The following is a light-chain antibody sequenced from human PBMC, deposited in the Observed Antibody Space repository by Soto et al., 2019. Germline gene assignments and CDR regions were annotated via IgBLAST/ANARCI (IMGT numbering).Light chain of an antibody. CDR3: LQDYNFPQS. Sequence: IQVAQSPPSLSASVGDTVTITCRASQDIRNDLGWYQQKPGRAPKLLIYGASNLQSGVPSRFSGSVSGTDFTLTISSLQPEDFATYYCLQDYNFPQSFGQGTKVEIK. CDR1: QDIRND. V-gene: IGKV1-6*01. CDR2: GAS. J-gene: IGKJ1*01.